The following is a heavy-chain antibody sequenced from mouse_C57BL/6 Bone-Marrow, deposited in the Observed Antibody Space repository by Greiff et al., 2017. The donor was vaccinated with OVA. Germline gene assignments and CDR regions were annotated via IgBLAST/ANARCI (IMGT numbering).Heavy chain of an antibody. CDR3: FYYGSPFAY. Sequence: VHVKQSGAELVRPGASVKLSCTASGFNIKDDYMHWVKQRPEQGLEWIGWIDPENGDTEYASKFQGKATITADTSSNTAYLQLSSLTSEDTAVYYCFYYGSPFAYWGQGTLVTVSA. CDR2: IDPENGDT. J-gene: IGHJ3*01. V-gene: IGHV14-4*01. CDR1: GFNIKDDY. D-gene: IGHD1-1*01.